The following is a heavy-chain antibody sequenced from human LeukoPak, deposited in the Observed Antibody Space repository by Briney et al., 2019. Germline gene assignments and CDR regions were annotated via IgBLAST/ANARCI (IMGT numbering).Heavy chain of an antibody. Sequence: GGSLRLSCAAAGFTFSSYSMNWVRQAPGKGLEWVSFISSSSSTIYYADSVKGRFTISRDNAKHSLYLQMNSLRAEDTAVYYCARDRGGSYSAIDYWGQGTLVTVSS. J-gene: IGHJ4*02. CDR1: GFTFSSYS. CDR2: ISSSSSTI. CDR3: ARDRGGSYSAIDY. D-gene: IGHD1-26*01. V-gene: IGHV3-48*04.